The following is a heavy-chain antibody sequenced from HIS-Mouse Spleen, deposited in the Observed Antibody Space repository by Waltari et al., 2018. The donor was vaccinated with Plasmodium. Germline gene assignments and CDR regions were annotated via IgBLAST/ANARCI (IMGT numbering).Heavy chain of an antibody. J-gene: IGHJ4*02. Sequence: QLQLQESGPGLVKPSETLSLTCTVPGGPISSSSYYWGWIRQPPGKGLEWIGSTYYSGATYYSPSLKTRVTISVDTSKNQFSLKLSSVTAADTAVYYCARRGGSYYYFDYWGQGTRVTVSS. CDR1: GGPISSSSYY. D-gene: IGHD1-26*01. CDR2: TYYSGAT. CDR3: ARRGGSYYYFDY. V-gene: IGHV4-39*01.